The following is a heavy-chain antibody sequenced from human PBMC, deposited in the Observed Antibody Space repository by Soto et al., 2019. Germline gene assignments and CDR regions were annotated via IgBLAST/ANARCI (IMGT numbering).Heavy chain of an antibody. CDR1: RDSVNSNTYY. J-gene: IGHJ4*03. V-gene: IGHV4-39*01. Sequence: SETLSLTCTVSRDSVNSNTYYWGWVRQPPGKGLEWIASIHSNGSTYYNPSFKSRVTMSVDTPKNQLSLNLRSVTAADTAAYYCARRSCNDLCWRYFDYWGQGKLVTVSS. D-gene: IGHD2-15*01. CDR3: ARRSCNDLCWRYFDY. CDR2: IHSNGST.